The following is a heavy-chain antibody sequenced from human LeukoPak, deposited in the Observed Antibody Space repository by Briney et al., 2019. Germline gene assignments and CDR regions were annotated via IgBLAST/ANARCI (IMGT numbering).Heavy chain of an antibody. CDR2: ISSSGSTI. V-gene: IGHV3-48*03. Sequence: GGSLRLSCAASGFTFISYAMSWIRQAPGKGLEWVSYISSSGSTIYYADSVKGRFTISRDNAKNSLYLQMNSLRAEDTAVYYCAELGITMIGGVWGKGTTVTISS. CDR3: AELGITMIGGV. D-gene: IGHD3-10*02. CDR1: GFTFISYA. J-gene: IGHJ6*04.